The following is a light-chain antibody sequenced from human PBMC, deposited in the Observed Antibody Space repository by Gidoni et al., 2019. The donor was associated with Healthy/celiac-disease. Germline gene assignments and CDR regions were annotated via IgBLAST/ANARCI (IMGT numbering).Light chain of an antibody. J-gene: IGKJ5*01. CDR3: QQYYSTPIT. Sequence: DIVMTQSPDSLAVSLGERATINCKSSQSVLYSPNNKNYLAWYQQKPGQPPKLLIYWASTRESGVPDRFSGSGSGTDFTLTISSLQAEDVAVYYCQQYYSTPITFGQXTRLEIK. CDR1: QSVLYSPNNKNY. V-gene: IGKV4-1*01. CDR2: WAS.